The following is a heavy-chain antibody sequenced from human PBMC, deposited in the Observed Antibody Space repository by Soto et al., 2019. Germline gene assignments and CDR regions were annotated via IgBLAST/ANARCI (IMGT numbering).Heavy chain of an antibody. V-gene: IGHV3-66*01. CDR3: AREVDAFDI. J-gene: IGHJ3*02. CDR1: GITVSDNY. CDR2: IFSGVNT. Sequence: GGSLRLSCAASGITVSDNYMSWVRQAPGKGLEWVSVIFSGVNTYYADSVKGRFTISRDNSKNTLYLQMNNLRAEDTAVYYCAREVDAFDIWGQGTMVTVSS.